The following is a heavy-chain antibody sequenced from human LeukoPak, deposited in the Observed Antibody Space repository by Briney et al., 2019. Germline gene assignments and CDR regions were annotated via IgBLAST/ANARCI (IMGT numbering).Heavy chain of an antibody. CDR2: IYSGGST. CDR3: AKLYSGSFDY. Sequence: GGSLRLSCAASGFTVSSNYMSWVRQAPGKGLEWVSVIYSGGSTYYADSVKGRFTISRDNAKNSLYLQMNSLRAEDTAVYYCAKLYSGSFDYWGQGTLVTVSS. CDR1: GFTVSSNY. D-gene: IGHD1-26*01. V-gene: IGHV3-66*04. J-gene: IGHJ4*02.